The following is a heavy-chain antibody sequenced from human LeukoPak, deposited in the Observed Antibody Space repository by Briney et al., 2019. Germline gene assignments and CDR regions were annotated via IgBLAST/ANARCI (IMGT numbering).Heavy chain of an antibody. CDR3: ARGTTDLDY. CDR1: GFTLNNYA. Sequence: GGSLRLSCAASGFTLNNYAMNWVRQAPGKGLEWVSLISSSGDATYYADSVQGRFTISRDNSRNTLYLHNDSLRVEDTATYYCARGTTDLDYWGQGTRVIVSS. V-gene: IGHV3-23*01. D-gene: IGHD1-14*01. J-gene: IGHJ4*02. CDR2: ISSSGDAT.